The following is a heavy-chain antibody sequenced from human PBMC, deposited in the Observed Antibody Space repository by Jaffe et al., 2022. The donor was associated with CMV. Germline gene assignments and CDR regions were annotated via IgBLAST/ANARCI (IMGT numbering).Heavy chain of an antibody. Sequence: EVQLVESGGNLVLAGGSLRLSCAAAGFTFRNYEMNWVRQAPGKGLEWISYISSSGNTMYYADSVKGRFTISRDNANNSLYLQMNSLRAEDTAVYYCARHLQLQTIYYYYMDVWGNGTTVTVSS. D-gene: IGHD1-1*01. CDR2: ISSSGNTM. CDR3: ARHLQLQTIYYYYMDV. V-gene: IGHV3-48*03. CDR1: GFTFRNYE. J-gene: IGHJ6*03.